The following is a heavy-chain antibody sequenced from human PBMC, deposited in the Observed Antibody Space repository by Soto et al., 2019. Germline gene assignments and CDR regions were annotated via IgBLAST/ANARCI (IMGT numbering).Heavy chain of an antibody. CDR3: AGGKEITFGGVSVRSGDY. V-gene: IGHV1-8*01. D-gene: IGHD3-16*02. Sequence: QVQLVQSGAEVKKPGASVKVSCKASGYTFTSYDINWVRQATGQGLEWMGWMNPNSGNTGYAQKFQGRVTMTRNTSISTAYMELGSLRSDDTAVYYCAGGKEITFGGVSVRSGDYWGQGTLVTVSS. CDR2: MNPNSGNT. J-gene: IGHJ4*02. CDR1: GYTFTSYD.